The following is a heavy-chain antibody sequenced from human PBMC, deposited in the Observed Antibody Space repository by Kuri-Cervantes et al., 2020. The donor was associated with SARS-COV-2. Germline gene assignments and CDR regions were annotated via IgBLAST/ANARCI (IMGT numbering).Heavy chain of an antibody. CDR3: AKDLYESGGYTWAY. V-gene: IGHV3-23*03. CDR1: GLTFSTFA. J-gene: IGHJ4*02. D-gene: IGHD3-22*01. CDR2: IDNAASNT. Sequence: GGSLRLSCAASGLTFSTFAMGWVRQAPGKGLEWVSFIDNAASNTYYADFVKGRFTISRDSSTNMVSLQMNSLRGDDTPVYYCAKDLYESGGYTWAYWGQGTRVTVSS.